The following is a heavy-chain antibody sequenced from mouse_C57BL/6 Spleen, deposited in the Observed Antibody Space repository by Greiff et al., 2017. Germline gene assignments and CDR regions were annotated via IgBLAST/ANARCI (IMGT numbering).Heavy chain of an antibody. CDR2: IDPENGDT. Sequence: VQLQQSGAELVRPGASVKLSCTASGFNIKDDYMHWVKQRPEQGLEWIGWIDPENGDTEYASKFQGKGTLSADTSSNTAYLQLSSLTSEDTAVYYCTRAQKSFDYWGQGTTLTVSS. CDR1: GFNIKDDY. V-gene: IGHV14-4*01. J-gene: IGHJ2*01. CDR3: TRAQKSFDY.